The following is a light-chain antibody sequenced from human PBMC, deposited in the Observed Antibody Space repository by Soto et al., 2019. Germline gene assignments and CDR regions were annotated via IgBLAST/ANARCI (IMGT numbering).Light chain of an antibody. CDR3: QQYENFPIT. CDR1: HDIMKY. J-gene: IGKJ5*01. V-gene: IGKV1-33*01. CDR2: DAS. Sequence: DIQMTQSPSSLSASVGDRVTITCQASHDIMKYLNWYQQKPGKAPRLLIYDASNLEKGVPSRFTGSGSGTDFILTISSLQPEDIATYYCQQYENFPITFGQGTRLEIK.